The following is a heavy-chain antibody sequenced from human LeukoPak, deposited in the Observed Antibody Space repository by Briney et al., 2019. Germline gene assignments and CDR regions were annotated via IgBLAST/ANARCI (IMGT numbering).Heavy chain of an antibody. CDR1: GYSFTSYW. Sequence: GESLKISCKGSGYSFTSYWIGWVRQMPGKGLEWMGIIYPGDSDTRYSPSFQGQVTISADKSISTAYLQWSSLKASDTAMYYCARTRIAARAARGGAFDIWGQGTMVTVSS. V-gene: IGHV5-51*01. J-gene: IGHJ3*02. CDR3: ARTRIAARAARGGAFDI. D-gene: IGHD6-6*01. CDR2: IYPGDSDT.